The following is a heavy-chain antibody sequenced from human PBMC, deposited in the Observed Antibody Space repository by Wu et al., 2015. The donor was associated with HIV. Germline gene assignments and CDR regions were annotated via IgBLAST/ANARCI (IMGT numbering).Heavy chain of an antibody. V-gene: IGHV1-2*07. CDR2: INPNRGAT. D-gene: IGHD3-16*01. CDR3: AKGDLHFYFNL. J-gene: IGHJ2*01. Sequence: QVQLVQSGGEVKKPGASVKVSCKASGYSFVRYSLNWVRQAPGQTLEWMGWINPNRGATNYAHKFQGRVTMTRDTSVSTAYMELTSLRSDDTATYYCAKGDLHFYFNLWGRGSRVIVSS. CDR1: GYSFVRYS.